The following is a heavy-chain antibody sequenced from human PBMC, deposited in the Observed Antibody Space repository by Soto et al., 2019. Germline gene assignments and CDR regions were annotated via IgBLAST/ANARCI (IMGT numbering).Heavy chain of an antibody. J-gene: IGHJ4*02. CDR3: ARAPTPHYDYIN. CDR2: IYSGGST. V-gene: IGHV3-66*01. CDR1: GFTVSSNY. Sequence: GGSLRLSCAASGFTVSSNYMSWVRQAPGKGLEWVSVIYSGGSTYYADSVKGRFTISRDNSKNTLYLQMNSLRAEDTAVYYCARAPTPHYDYINWGQGTLVTVSS. D-gene: IGHD3-16*01.